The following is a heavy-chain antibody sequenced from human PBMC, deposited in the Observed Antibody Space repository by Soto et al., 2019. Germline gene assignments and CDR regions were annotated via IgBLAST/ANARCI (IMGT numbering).Heavy chain of an antibody. V-gene: IGHV2-5*02. Sequence: QITLKESGPTLVKATQTLTLTCTFSGFSLSTSGVGVGWIRQPPGKALVWLALIYWDDDKRYSPSRKSSLTTTTETSKNQVVLTMTNIDTVDTATYYGAHRFRIEAAVAFDIWCQGTMVTVSS. CDR2: IYWDDDK. CDR1: GFSLSTSGVG. D-gene: IGHD6-13*01. J-gene: IGHJ3*02. CDR3: AHRFRIEAAVAFDI.